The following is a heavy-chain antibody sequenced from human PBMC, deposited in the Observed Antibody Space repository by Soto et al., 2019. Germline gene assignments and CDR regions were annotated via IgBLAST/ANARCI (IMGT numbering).Heavy chain of an antibody. J-gene: IGHJ4*02. CDR3: ARGVSVTLAVQGGAPDKNYFDS. D-gene: IGHD1-26*01. V-gene: IGHV4-34*04. CDR1: GASFSGFY. Sequence: LSLTCAVSGASFSGFYWSWIRQSPGKGLEWIGEIDHSGITNHNTALKSRATMSVDTSKNQFSLKLRSVTAADTAVYYCARGVSVTLAVQGGAPDKNYFDSWSQGTLVTVSS. CDR2: IDHSGIT.